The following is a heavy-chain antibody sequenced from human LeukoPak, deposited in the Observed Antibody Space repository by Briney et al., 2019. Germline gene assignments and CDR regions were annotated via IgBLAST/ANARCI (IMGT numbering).Heavy chain of an antibody. CDR2: INHSGST. Sequence: PSETLSLTCAVYGGSFSGYYWSWIRQPPGKGLEWIGEINHSGSTNYNPSLKSRVTISVDTSKNQFSLKLSSVTAADTAVYYCARGHWYYYGSGSYYKYYFDYWGQGTLATVSS. CDR1: GGSFSGYY. D-gene: IGHD3-10*01. CDR3: ARGHWYYYGSGSYYKYYFDY. J-gene: IGHJ4*02. V-gene: IGHV4-34*01.